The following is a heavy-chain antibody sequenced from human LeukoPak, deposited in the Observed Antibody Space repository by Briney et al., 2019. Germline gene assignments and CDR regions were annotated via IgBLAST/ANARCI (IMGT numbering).Heavy chain of an antibody. Sequence: SETLSLTCTVSGGSISSYYWSWIRQPPGKGLEWIGYIYYSGSTNYNPSLKSRVTISVDTSKNQFSLKLSSVTAADTAVYYCARLARNYYGSGSYADYWGQGTLVTVSS. J-gene: IGHJ4*02. D-gene: IGHD3-10*01. CDR1: GGSISSYY. CDR3: ARLARNYYGSGSYADY. CDR2: IYYSGST. V-gene: IGHV4-59*08.